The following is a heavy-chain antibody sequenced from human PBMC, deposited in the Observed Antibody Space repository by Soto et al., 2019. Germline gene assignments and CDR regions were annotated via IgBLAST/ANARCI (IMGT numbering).Heavy chain of an antibody. CDR3: ASGYYYDSSGYYQGYFDY. CDR1: GGSISSGDYY. D-gene: IGHD3-22*01. Sequence: SDTLTLTCTLSGGSISSGDYYWRWIRQPPGKGLEWIGYIYYSGSTYYNPSLKSRVTISVDTSKNQFSLKLSSVTAADTAVYYCASGYYYDSSGYYQGYFDYWGQGTLVT. CDR2: IYYSGST. V-gene: IGHV4-30-4*01. J-gene: IGHJ4*02.